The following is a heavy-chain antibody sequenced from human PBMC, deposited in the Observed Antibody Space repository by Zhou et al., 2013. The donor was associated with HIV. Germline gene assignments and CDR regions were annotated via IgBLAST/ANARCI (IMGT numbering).Heavy chain of an antibody. CDR1: GGTFSSYA. CDR3: AREQGGGQWPGRVWFDP. Sequence: QVQLVQSGAEVKKPGSSVKVSCKASGGTFSSYAINWVRQAPGQGLEWMGGIIPIFATANYAQKFQGRVTITTDESTSTAYMELSSLRSEDTAVYYCAREQGGGQWPGRVWFDPWGQGNPGHRSPQ. D-gene: IGHD6-19*01. V-gene: IGHV1-69*05. J-gene: IGHJ5*02. CDR2: IIPIFATA.